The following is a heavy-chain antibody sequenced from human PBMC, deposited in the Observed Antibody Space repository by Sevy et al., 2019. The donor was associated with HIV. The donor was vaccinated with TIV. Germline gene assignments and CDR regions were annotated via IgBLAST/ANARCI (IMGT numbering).Heavy chain of an antibody. D-gene: IGHD6-19*01. CDR1: GYTFTGYY. CDR2: INPNSGGT. Sequence: ASVKVSCKASGYTFTGYYIHWVRQAPGQGLEWMGWINPNSGGTNYAQKFQGRVTMTRDTSISTAYMELSRLTSDDTAMYYCARGPVAGTNWFDPWGQGTLVTVSS. CDR3: ARGPVAGTNWFDP. J-gene: IGHJ5*02. V-gene: IGHV1-2*02.